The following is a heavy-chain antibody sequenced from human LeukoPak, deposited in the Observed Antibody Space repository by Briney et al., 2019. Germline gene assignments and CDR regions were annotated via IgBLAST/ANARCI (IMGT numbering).Heavy chain of an antibody. J-gene: IGHJ4*02. V-gene: IGHV3-74*01. CDR2: INSDGSST. Sequence: GGSLRLSCAASGFTFSSYWMHWVRQAPGKGLVWVSRINSDGSSTSYADSVKGRFTISRDNAKNTLYLQMNSLRAEDTAVYYCARETCIQLWESPFFDYWGQGTLVTVSS. CDR3: ARETCIQLWESPFFDY. CDR1: GFTFSSYW. D-gene: IGHD5-18*01.